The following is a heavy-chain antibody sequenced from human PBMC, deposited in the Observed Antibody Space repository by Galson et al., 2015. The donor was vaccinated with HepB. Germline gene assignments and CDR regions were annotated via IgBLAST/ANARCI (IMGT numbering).Heavy chain of an antibody. CDR2: ISSSIGTI. V-gene: IGHV3-48*04. CDR1: GFTLSSYS. J-gene: IGHJ4*02. D-gene: IGHD2/OR15-2a*01. CDR3: ARGLSYFDY. Sequence: SLRLSCAASGFTLSSYSMNWVRQAPGKGLEWVAYISSSIGTIHYADSVKGRFTITRDNAKNSLHLQMNSLRADDTAVYYCARGLSYFDYWGQGTLVTASS.